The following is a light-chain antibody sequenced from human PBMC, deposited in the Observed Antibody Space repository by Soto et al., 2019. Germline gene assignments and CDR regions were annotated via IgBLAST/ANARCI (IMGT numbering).Light chain of an antibody. Sequence: EIVLTQSPATLSLSPGERATLSCRASQSVSTYLAWYQQKPGQAPRLLIYDASHRATGIPARFSGSGSGTDFTLTISSLEPEDFAVYYCQHRYNWPLTFGGGTKVEIK. CDR1: QSVSTY. V-gene: IGKV3-11*01. J-gene: IGKJ4*01. CDR2: DAS. CDR3: QHRYNWPLT.